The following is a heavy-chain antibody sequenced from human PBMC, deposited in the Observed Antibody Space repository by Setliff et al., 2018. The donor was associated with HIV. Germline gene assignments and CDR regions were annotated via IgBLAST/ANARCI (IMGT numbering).Heavy chain of an antibody. V-gene: IGHV4-31*03. CDR3: ARGFDYAQRPPLYYFDY. CDR1: GGSISSSYYY. J-gene: IGHJ4*02. D-gene: IGHD2-2*01. CDR2: IYYSGNP. Sequence: PSETLSLTCTVSGGSISSSYYYWSWIRQHPGKGLEWIGYIYYSGNPFYNPSLRSRVTISLDTSKNQFSLKLSSVTAADTAVYYCARGFDYAQRPPLYYFDYWGQGTLVTVSS.